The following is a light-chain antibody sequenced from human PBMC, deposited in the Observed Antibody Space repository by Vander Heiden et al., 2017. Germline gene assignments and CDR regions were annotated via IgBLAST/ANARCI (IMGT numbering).Light chain of an antibody. CDR2: GAS. CDR1: QSISNF. J-gene: IGKJ1*01. Sequence: IQMTQSPSSLSASVGDRVTITCRASQSISNFLNWYQQKPGKAPKLLIYGASSLQSGVPSRFSGRGSGTDFTLTISSLQPEDFATYYCQHTYSTPRTFGPGTKVEIK. CDR3: QHTYSTPRT. V-gene: IGKV1-39*01.